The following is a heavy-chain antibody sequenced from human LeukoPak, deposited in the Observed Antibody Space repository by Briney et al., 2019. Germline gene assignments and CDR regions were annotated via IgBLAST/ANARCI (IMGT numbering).Heavy chain of an antibody. CDR2: IYYSGST. V-gene: IGHV4-31*03. D-gene: IGHD2-15*01. CDR3: ARGVAAFVNWFDP. Sequence: SETLSLTCTVSGGSISGYYWSWIRQHPGKGLEWIGYIYYSGSTYYNPSLKSRVTISVDTSKNQFSLKLSSVTAADTAVYYCARGVAAFVNWFDPWGQGTLVTVSS. CDR1: GGSISGYY. J-gene: IGHJ5*02.